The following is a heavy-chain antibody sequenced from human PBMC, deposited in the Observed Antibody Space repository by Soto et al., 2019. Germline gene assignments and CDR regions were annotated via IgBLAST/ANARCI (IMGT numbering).Heavy chain of an antibody. Sequence: SETLSLTCAVSGDSITGDNWCSWVRQPPGKGLEWIGSIYHSGSTYYNPSLKSRVTISVDTSKNQFSLKLSSVTAADTAVYYCARRGSSSWYGYWGQGTLVTVSS. CDR2: IYHSGST. V-gene: IGHV4-38-2*01. CDR3: ARRGSSSWYGY. CDR1: GDSITGDNW. J-gene: IGHJ4*02. D-gene: IGHD6-13*01.